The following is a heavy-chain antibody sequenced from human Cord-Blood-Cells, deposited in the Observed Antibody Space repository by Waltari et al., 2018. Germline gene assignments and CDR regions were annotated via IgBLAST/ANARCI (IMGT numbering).Heavy chain of an antibody. Sequence: QVQLVQSGAEVKKPGSSVKVSCKASGGTFSSYAISWVRQAPGQGLEWTGGIIPIFGTANYAQKFQGRVTITADESTSTAYMELSSLRSEDTAVYYCARDLSSSIGNWFDPWGQGTLVTVSS. J-gene: IGHJ5*02. V-gene: IGHV1-69*01. CDR2: IIPIFGTA. D-gene: IGHD2-2*01. CDR1: GGTFSSYA. CDR3: ARDLSSSIGNWFDP.